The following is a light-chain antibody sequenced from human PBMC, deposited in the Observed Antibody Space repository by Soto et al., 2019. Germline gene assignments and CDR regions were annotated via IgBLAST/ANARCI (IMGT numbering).Light chain of an antibody. V-gene: IGLV6-57*04. Sequence: NFMLTQPRSVSESPGKTVTISCTPTSGSIATNYVQWHQQRPGSVPTTVIYDDNQRPSGVPDRFSGSIDRSSNSASLTISGLEIEDEADYYCQSYDGDNVVFGGGTKLTVL. J-gene: IGLJ2*01. CDR1: SGSIATNY. CDR2: DDN. CDR3: QSYDGDNVV.